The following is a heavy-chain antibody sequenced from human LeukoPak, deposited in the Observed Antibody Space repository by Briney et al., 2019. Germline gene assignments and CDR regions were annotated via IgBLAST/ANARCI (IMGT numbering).Heavy chain of an antibody. Sequence: SETLSLTCTVSGGSISSGGYYWSWIRQHPGKGLEWIGYIYYSGSTYYNPSLQSRVTISMDTSKNQFSLNLSSVTAADTAVYYCARRAPSAGYFDLWGRGTLVTASS. CDR3: ARRAPSAGYFDL. CDR2: IYYSGST. CDR1: GGSISSGGYY. J-gene: IGHJ2*01. V-gene: IGHV4-31*03.